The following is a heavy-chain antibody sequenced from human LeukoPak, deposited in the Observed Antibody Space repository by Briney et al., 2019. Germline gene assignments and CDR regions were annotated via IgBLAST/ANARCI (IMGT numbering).Heavy chain of an antibody. CDR2: INYSGST. CDR1: GGSISSYY. V-gene: IGHV4-59*01. Sequence: SETLSLTCTVSGGSISSYYWSWIRQPPGKGPEWTGYINYSGSTNYNPSLKSRVTISVDTSKNQFSLKMSSVTAADTAVYYCARYSTSWDYWGQGTLVTVSS. CDR3: ARYSTSWDY. J-gene: IGHJ4*02. D-gene: IGHD2-2*01.